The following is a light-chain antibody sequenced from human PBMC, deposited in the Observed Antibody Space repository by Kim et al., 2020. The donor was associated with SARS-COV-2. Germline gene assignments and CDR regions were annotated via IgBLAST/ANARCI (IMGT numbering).Light chain of an antibody. CDR2: DVS. CDR1: SSDVGGYNY. CDR3: CSYAGSYTVL. J-gene: IGLJ2*01. Sequence: GHSSTISVTGTSSDVGGYNYVSWYQQHPGNAPKLMIYDVSKRPSVVPDRFSGSKSGNTASLTISGLQAEDEADYYCCSYAGSYTVLFGGGTQLTVL. V-gene: IGLV2-11*01.